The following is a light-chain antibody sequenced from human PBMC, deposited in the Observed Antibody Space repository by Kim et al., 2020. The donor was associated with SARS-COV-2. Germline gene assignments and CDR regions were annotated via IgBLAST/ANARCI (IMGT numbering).Light chain of an antibody. CDR3: QHYSTLLSVT. V-gene: IGKV1-33*01. CDR1: DDIGNY. Sequence: GDRITITCQASDDIGNYLNWYQQRLGKAPKLLVYDASNLEAGVPSRFSGSGSGTDFSLTISGLQPEDFATYYCQHYSTLLSVTF. J-gene: IGKJ3*01. CDR2: DAS.